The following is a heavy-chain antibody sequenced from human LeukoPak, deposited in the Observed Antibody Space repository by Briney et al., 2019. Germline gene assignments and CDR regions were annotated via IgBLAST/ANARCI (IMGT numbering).Heavy chain of an antibody. CDR3: ARVLPGAIIYYFYYMDV. CDR2: IYYSGST. V-gene: IGHV4-39*07. D-gene: IGHD2-2*01. CDR1: GGSISSSSHS. Sequence: PSETLSLTCTGSGGSISSSSHSWGWIRQPPGKRLGWIGSIYYSGSTSYNPSLKSRVTISVDTSKSQLSLKLSSLTAADTAVYYCARVLPGAIIYYFYYMDVWGKGTTVTVSS. J-gene: IGHJ6*03.